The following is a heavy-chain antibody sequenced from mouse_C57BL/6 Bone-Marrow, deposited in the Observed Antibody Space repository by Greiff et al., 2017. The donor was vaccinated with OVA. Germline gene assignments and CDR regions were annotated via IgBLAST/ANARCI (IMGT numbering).Heavy chain of an antibody. J-gene: IGHJ4*01. Sequence: EVKLMESGGGLVKPGGSLKLSCAASGFTFSSYAMSWVRQTPEKRLEWVATISDGGSYTYYPDNVKGRFTISRDNAKNNLYLQMSHLKSEDTAMYYCARDPGGSLYYYAMDYWGQGTSVTVSS. V-gene: IGHV5-4*01. D-gene: IGHD1-1*01. CDR3: ARDPGGSLYYYAMDY. CDR2: ISDGGSYT. CDR1: GFTFSSYA.